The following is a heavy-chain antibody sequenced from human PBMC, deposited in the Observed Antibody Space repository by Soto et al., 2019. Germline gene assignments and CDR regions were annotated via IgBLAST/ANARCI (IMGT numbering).Heavy chain of an antibody. D-gene: IGHD2-15*01. CDR1: GGSISSYY. V-gene: IGHV4-59*01. CDR2: IYYSGST. Sequence: PSETLSLTCTVSGGSISSYYWSWIRQSPGKRLEWIGYIYYSGSTNYNPSLKSRVTISVDTSKNQFSLKLSSVTAADTAVYYCARDSPYCSGGSCYFWGSFDYWGQGTLVTVSS. J-gene: IGHJ4*02. CDR3: ARDSPYCSGGSCYFWGSFDY.